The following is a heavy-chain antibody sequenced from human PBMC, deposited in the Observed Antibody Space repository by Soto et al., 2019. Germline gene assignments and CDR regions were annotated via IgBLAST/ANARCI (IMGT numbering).Heavy chain of an antibody. Sequence: GASVKVSCKASGYTFTNYGITWVRQAPGQGLEWMGWISGYNGNTKYAQRLQGRVTMTTDTSTSTAYMELRSLRSDDTAVYYCARDMANLIAAAGDYYYYAMDVWGQGTTVTVSS. CDR1: GYTFTNYG. D-gene: IGHD6-13*01. CDR3: ARDMANLIAAAGDYYYYAMDV. J-gene: IGHJ6*02. CDR2: ISGYNGNT. V-gene: IGHV1-18*01.